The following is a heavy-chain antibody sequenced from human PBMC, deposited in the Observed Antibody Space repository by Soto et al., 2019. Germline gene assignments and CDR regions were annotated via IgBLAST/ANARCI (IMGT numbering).Heavy chain of an antibody. CDR1: GGSISSYY. D-gene: IGHD3-3*01. J-gene: IGHJ2*01. Sequence: SETLSLTCTVSGGSISSYYWSWIRQPPGKGLEWIGYIYYSGSTNYNPSLKSRVTISVDTSKNQFSLKLSSVTAADTAVYYCARVGATETLLYFYLWGRGTLVTVSS. CDR2: IYYSGST. V-gene: IGHV4-59*01. CDR3: ARVGATETLLYFYL.